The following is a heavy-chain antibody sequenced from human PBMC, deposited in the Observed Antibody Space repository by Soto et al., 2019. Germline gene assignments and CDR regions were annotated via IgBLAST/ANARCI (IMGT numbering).Heavy chain of an antibody. CDR1: GFTFSNFA. CDR2: IWSDGSDT. CDR3: ARGRKSYYDLIPSY. D-gene: IGHD3-3*01. J-gene: IGHJ4*02. V-gene: IGHV3-33*01. Sequence: QVQLVESGGGVVQPGRSLRLSCTISGFTFSNFAMNWVRQAPGKGLEWVAVIWSDGSDTYYADSVKGRFIISRDNSKNTLSLQMNNLRAEDTAVYYCARGRKSYYDLIPSYWGQGTLVTVSS.